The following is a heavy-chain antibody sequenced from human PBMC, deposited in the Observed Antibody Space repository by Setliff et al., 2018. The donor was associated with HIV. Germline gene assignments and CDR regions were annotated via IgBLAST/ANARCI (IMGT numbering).Heavy chain of an antibody. Sequence: GGSLRLSCEASGFTLTKYTMNWVRQAPGKGLEWVSAISGGGGKTDYADSVKGRFTISRDNSKNSLYLQMNSLRAEDTAMYYCARDWRSGYDLNFDYWGQGTLVTVSS. CDR2: ISGGGGKT. D-gene: IGHD5-12*01. CDR1: GFTLTKYT. CDR3: ARDWRSGYDLNFDY. J-gene: IGHJ4*02. V-gene: IGHV3-23*01.